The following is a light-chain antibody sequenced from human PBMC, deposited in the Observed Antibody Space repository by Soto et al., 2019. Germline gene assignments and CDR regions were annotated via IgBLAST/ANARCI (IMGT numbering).Light chain of an antibody. CDR2: WAS. J-gene: IGKJ2*01. V-gene: IGKV4-1*01. CDR3: HQYYSAPYT. Sequence: DIVMTQSPDSLAVPLGERAAVNCKSSQSVLYSSNNKNYLAWYQQKPGQPPKLLIYWASTRESGVPDRFSGSGSGTDFTLTITSLQADDVAVYFCHQYYSAPYTFGQGTKLEIK. CDR1: QSVLYSSNNKNY.